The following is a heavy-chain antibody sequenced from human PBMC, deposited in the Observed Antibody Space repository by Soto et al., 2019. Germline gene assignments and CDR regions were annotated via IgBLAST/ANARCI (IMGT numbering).Heavy chain of an antibody. CDR3: ARTTRIQLWPNWFDP. D-gene: IGHD5-18*01. Sequence: QVQLVESGGGLVKPGGSLRLSCAASGFTFSDYYMSWIRQAPGKGLEWVSYISSSSSYTNYADSVKGRFTISRDNTKNSLYLQMNSLRAEDTAVYYCARTTRIQLWPNWFDPWGQGTLVTVSS. CDR2: ISSSSSYT. CDR1: GFTFSDYY. V-gene: IGHV3-11*06. J-gene: IGHJ5*02.